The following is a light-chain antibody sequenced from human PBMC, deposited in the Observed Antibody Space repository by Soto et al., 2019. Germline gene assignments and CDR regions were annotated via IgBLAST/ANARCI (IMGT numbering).Light chain of an antibody. V-gene: IGLV1-40*01. CDR1: SSNIGAGYD. Sequence: QSVLTQPPSVSAAPGQRVTISCTGSSSNIGAGYDGHWYQQLPGTAPKLLIYGNSNRPSGVPDRFSGSKSGTSASLAITGLQAEDEADYYCHSYDSSLSGSVFGGGTKLTVL. CDR2: GNS. J-gene: IGLJ2*01. CDR3: HSYDSSLSGSV.